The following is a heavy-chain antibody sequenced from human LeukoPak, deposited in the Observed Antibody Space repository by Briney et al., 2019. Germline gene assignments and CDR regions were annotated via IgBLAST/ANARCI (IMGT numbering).Heavy chain of an antibody. CDR2: ISGSGGST. V-gene: IGHV3-23*01. Sequence: GGSLRPSCAASGFTFSSYAMSWVRQAPGKGLEWVSAISGSGGSTYYADSVKGRFTISRDNSKNTLYLQMNSLRAEDTAVYYCAKALRLEDSVVVVASICLIGAGMVVWGRGT. J-gene: IGHJ6*02. D-gene: IGHD2-15*01. CDR1: GFTFSSYA. CDR3: AKALRLEDSVVVVASICLIGAGMVV.